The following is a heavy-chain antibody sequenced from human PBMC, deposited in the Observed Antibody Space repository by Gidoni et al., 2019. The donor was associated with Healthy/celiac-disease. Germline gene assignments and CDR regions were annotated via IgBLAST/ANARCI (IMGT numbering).Heavy chain of an antibody. CDR2: IWYEGSNQ. CDR1: GCPVISYG. D-gene: IGHD6-13*01. J-gene: IGHJ4*02. CDR3: ARDSRPYSSHVHFDY. Sequence: QLQQVKSGGGVVQPGRSLRHSCAASGCPVISYGMHWVRQAPGKGLEWVAVIWYEGSNQYYADAVKGLFTISRDNSKNTLYLQMNSLSAEDTAVYYCARDSRPYSSHVHFDYWGQGTLVTVSS. V-gene: IGHV3-33*01.